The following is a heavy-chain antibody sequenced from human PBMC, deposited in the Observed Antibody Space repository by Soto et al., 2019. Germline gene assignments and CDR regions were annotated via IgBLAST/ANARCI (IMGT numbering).Heavy chain of an antibody. D-gene: IGHD1-20*01. Sequence: EVQLVESGGGLVQPGGSLRLSCAASGFTFSSYSMNWVRQAPGKGLEWVSYNSSSSSTIYYADSVKGRFTISRDNAKNSLYLQMNSLRDEDTAVYYCARVDNWNDYYFDYWGQGTLVTVSS. J-gene: IGHJ4*02. CDR1: GFTFSSYS. V-gene: IGHV3-48*02. CDR2: NSSSSSTI. CDR3: ARVDNWNDYYFDY.